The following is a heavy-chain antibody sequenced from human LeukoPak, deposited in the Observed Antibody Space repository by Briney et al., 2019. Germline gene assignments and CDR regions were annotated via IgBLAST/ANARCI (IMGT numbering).Heavy chain of an antibody. Sequence: GRSLRLSCTVSGFTFGDYAMSWVRQAPGKGLEWVGFIRSKAYGGTTEYAASVKGRFTISRDDSKSIAYLQMNSLKTEDTAVYYCTRDSRYSISWDFDYWGQGTLVTVSS. CDR2: IRSKAYGGTT. V-gene: IGHV3-49*04. CDR3: TRDSRYSISWDFDY. J-gene: IGHJ4*02. D-gene: IGHD6-13*01. CDR1: GFTFGDYA.